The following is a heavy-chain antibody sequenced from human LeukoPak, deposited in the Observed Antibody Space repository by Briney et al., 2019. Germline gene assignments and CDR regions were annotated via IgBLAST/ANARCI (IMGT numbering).Heavy chain of an antibody. CDR2: FDPEDGET. Sequence: ASVKVSCKVSGYTLTELSMHWVRQAPGKGLEWMGGFDPEDGETIYAQKSQGRVTMTEDTSTDTAYMEPSSLRSEDTAVYYCATLHYSYCGGDCYGAIYFDYWGQGTLVTVSS. CDR1: GYTLTELS. J-gene: IGHJ4*02. CDR3: ATLHYSYCGGDCYGAIYFDY. V-gene: IGHV1-24*01. D-gene: IGHD2-21*02.